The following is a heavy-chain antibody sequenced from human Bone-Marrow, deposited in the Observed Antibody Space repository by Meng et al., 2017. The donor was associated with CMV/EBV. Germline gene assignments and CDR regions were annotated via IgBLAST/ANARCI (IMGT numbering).Heavy chain of an antibody. D-gene: IGHD6-6*01. CDR2: IKRDGSEK. J-gene: IGHJ4*02. CDR1: GFTFSSYW. Sequence: GESLKISCVASGFTFSSYWMTWVRQAPGKGLEWVANIKRDGSEKYYVGSVRGRFTISRDNAKNSLYLRMNSLRAEDTAVYYCARRSSSFDYWGQGTLVTVSS. CDR3: ARRSSSFDY. V-gene: IGHV3-7*01.